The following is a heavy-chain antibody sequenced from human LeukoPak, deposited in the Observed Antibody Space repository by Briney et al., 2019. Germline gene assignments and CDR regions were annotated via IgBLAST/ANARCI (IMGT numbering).Heavy chain of an antibody. V-gene: IGHV4-38-2*01. CDR1: GYSISSGYY. J-gene: IGHJ4*02. CDR3: ARGGGYCSGGSCYPSYFDY. D-gene: IGHD2-15*01. CDR2: IYHSGST. Sequence: KPSETPSLTCAVSGYSISSGYYWGWIRQPPGKGLEWIGSIYHSGSTYYNPSLKSRVTISVDTSKNQFSLKLSSVTAADTAVYYCARGGGYCSGGSCYPSYFDYWGQGTLVTVSS.